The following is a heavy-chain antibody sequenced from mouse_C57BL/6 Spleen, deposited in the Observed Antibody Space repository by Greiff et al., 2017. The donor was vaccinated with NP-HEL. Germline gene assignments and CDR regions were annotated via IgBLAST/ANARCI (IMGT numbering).Heavy chain of an antibody. CDR2: LDPNSGGT. CDR3: GGREEAWFAY. J-gene: IGHJ3*01. Sequence: QVQLQQPGAELVKPGASVKLSCKASGYTFTSYWMNWVKQRPGRGLEWIGRLDPNSGGTLYNEKFKGKATLTVDKPSSRACMQLSSLTTDDAAVYYCGGREEAWFAYWGQGTLVTVSA. CDR1: GYTFTSYW. V-gene: IGHV1-72*01.